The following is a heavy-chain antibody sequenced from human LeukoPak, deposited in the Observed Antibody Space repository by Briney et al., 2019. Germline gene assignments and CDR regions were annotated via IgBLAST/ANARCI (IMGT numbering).Heavy chain of an antibody. CDR2: VYTSGSI. CDR3: AGETGTRLDRVYFYYMDV. D-gene: IGHD1-1*01. V-gene: IGHV4-4*07. CDR1: GGSISSYY. Sequence: PSETLSLTCTVSGGSISSYYWSWIRQPAGKGLEWIGRVYTSGSIYYNPSLTSRATMSVDTSKNNFSLKLSSVTAADTAVYYCAGETGTRLDRVYFYYMDVWGKGTTVTVSS. J-gene: IGHJ6*03.